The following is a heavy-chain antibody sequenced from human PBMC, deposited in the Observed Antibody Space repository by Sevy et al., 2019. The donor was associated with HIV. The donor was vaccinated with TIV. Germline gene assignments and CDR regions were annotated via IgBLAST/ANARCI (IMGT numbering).Heavy chain of an antibody. CDR2: ISYDGSNK. CDR3: AKDLDSGYDFFDY. Sequence: GGSLRLSCAASGFTFSSYGMHWVRQAPGKGLEWVAVISYDGSNKYYADSVKGRFTISRDNSKNTLYLQMNSLRAEDTAVYYCAKDLDSGYDFFDYGGQGTLVTVS. J-gene: IGHJ4*02. D-gene: IGHD5-12*01. CDR1: GFTFSSYG. V-gene: IGHV3-30*18.